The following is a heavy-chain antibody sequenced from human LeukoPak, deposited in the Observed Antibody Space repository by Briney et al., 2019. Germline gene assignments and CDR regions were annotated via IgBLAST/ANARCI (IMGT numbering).Heavy chain of an antibody. CDR3: ARDDTHPTYYDILTGYRGAFDI. V-gene: IGHV4-30-4*01. Sequence: SETLSLTCTVSGGSISSGDYYWSWIRQPPGKGLEWIGYIYYSGSTYYNPSLKSRVTISVDTSKNQFSLKLSSVTAADTAVYYCARDDTHPTYYDILTGYRGAFDIWGQGTMVTVSS. D-gene: IGHD3-9*01. J-gene: IGHJ3*02. CDR1: GGSISSGDYY. CDR2: IYYSGST.